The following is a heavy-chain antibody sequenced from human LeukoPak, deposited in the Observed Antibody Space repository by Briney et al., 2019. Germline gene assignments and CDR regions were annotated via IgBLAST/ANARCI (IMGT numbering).Heavy chain of an antibody. Sequence: GGSLRLSCAASGFTFSDYWMHWVRQAPGKGLVGVSRINSDGRITNYADSVKGRFTISRDNSKNTLYLQMNSLRAEDTAVYYCAKDPNFYYCMDVWGKGTTVTISS. CDR1: GFTFSDYW. CDR2: INSDGRIT. CDR3: AKDPNFYYCMDV. V-gene: IGHV3-74*01. J-gene: IGHJ6*03.